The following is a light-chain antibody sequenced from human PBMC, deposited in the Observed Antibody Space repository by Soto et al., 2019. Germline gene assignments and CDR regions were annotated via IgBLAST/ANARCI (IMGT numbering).Light chain of an antibody. CDR2: GAS. Sequence: DIQMTQSPPSLSASVGDRVTISCRASLGIANYVLWYQQRPGKVPKLLIYGASSLLSGVPSRFSGSGSGTDLTLTISSLQPEDVGNYYCQKYNSAMWTFGQGTKVEI. CDR3: QKYNSAMWT. CDR1: LGIANY. J-gene: IGKJ1*01. V-gene: IGKV1-27*01.